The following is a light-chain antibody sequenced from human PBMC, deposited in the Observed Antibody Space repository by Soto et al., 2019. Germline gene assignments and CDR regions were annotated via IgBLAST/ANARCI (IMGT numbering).Light chain of an antibody. Sequence: IVMTQSPATLSVSPGERATLSCRASQALINKLAWFQQEPGQAPRLLIYDASTRATGVPARFSGSGSGTEFTLTISSLRSEDFAVYYCQQYNDWQWTFGQGTKVDIK. J-gene: IGKJ1*01. V-gene: IGKV3-15*01. CDR1: QALINK. CDR2: DAS. CDR3: QQYNDWQWT.